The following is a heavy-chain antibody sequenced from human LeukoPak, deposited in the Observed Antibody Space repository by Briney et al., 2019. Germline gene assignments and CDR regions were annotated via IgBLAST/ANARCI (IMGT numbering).Heavy chain of an antibody. D-gene: IGHD2-8*01. CDR3: SRENGAFSPFGY. CDR2: ISLTGLT. CDR1: GGSISNTNW. J-gene: IGHJ4*02. V-gene: IGHV4-4*02. Sequence: SGTLSLTCGVSGGSISNTNWWSWVRPPPGQGLEWIGEISLTGLTHYNPSLESRVTVSLDKSKNQLSLNQTSVTAADTAVYYCSRENGAFSPFGYWGQGTLVTVLS.